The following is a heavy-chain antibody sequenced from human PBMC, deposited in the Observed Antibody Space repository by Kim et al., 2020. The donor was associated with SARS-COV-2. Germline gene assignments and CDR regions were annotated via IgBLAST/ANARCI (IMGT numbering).Heavy chain of an antibody. CDR3: ARESGPHSSSWYY. CDR2: ISSSSSYI. D-gene: IGHD6-13*01. J-gene: IGHJ4*02. Sequence: GGSLRLSCAASGFTFSSYSMNWVRQAPGKGLEWVSSISSSSSYIYYADSVKGRFTISRDNAKNSLYLQMNSLRAEDTAVYYCARESGPHSSSWYYWGQGTLVTVSS. V-gene: IGHV3-21*01. CDR1: GFTFSSYS.